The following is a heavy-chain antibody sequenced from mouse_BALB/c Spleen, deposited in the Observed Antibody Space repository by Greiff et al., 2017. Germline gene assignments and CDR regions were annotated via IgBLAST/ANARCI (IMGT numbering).Heavy chain of an antibody. D-gene: IGHD1-1*01. J-gene: IGHJ4*01. CDR2: IWSGGST. Sequence: VKLMESGPGLVQPSQSLSITCTVSGFSLTSYGVHWVRQSPGKGLEWLGVIWSGGSTDYNAAFISRLSISKDNSKSQVFFKMNSLQANDTAIYYCASTTVVATEAMDYWGQGTSVTVSS. CDR3: ASTTVVATEAMDY. V-gene: IGHV2-2*02. CDR1: GFSLTSYG.